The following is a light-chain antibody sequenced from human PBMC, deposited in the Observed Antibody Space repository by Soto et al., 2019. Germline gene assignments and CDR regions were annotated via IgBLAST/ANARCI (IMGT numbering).Light chain of an antibody. CDR3: QQYGGSPT. Sequence: EIVLTQSPGTLSLSPGERATLSCRASQSIRNNYLAWYQQKPGQAPRLVIYGASSRAPGIPDRFSGSGSGTDFTLTITRLEPEDFAFYYCQQYGGSPTFGGGAKVDI. J-gene: IGKJ4*01. CDR2: GAS. CDR1: QSIRNNY. V-gene: IGKV3-20*01.